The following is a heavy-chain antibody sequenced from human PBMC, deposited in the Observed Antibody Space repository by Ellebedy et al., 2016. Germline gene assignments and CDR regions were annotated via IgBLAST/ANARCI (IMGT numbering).Heavy chain of an antibody. CDR1: GFTLTNYN. D-gene: IGHD3-10*02. Sequence: GGSLRLSXAASGFTLTNYNMNWVRQAPGKGLEWVSYISSSSSTIYYADSVKGRFTISRDNAKNSLYLQMNSLRDEDTAVYYCASIFGEYGNGYYYYGMDVWGQGTTVTVSS. V-gene: IGHV3-48*02. J-gene: IGHJ6*02. CDR3: ASIFGEYGNGYYYYGMDV. CDR2: ISSSSSTI.